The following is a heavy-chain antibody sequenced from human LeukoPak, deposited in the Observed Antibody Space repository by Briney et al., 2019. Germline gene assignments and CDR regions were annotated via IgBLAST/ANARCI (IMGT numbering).Heavy chain of an antibody. CDR1: GFTFSSFA. Sequence: GGSLRLSCAASGFTFSSFAMNWVRQAPGKGLEWVSGISGSGISRGYADSVKGRFTISRDNSKNTVLLQMDSLRAEDTAIYYCVTEVIIAVTGNDYWGQGSLVTVSS. J-gene: IGHJ4*02. V-gene: IGHV3-23*01. CDR2: ISGSGISR. D-gene: IGHD6-19*01. CDR3: VTEVIIAVTGNDY.